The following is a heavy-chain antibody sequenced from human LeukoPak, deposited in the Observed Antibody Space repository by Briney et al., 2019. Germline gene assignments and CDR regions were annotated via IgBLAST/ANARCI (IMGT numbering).Heavy chain of an antibody. CDR3: ARDLIGVRITGTTWGFDY. J-gene: IGHJ4*02. CDR1: GGSISSSSYC. CDR2: ICYSGSA. D-gene: IGHD1-20*01. V-gene: IGHV4-39*07. Sequence: PSETLSLTCTVSGGSISSSSYCWGWIRQPPGKGLEWIGSICYSGSAYYNPSLKSRVTISIDTSKNQFSLKMSSVTPEDTAVYYCARDLIGVRITGTTWGFDYWGQGTLVTVSS.